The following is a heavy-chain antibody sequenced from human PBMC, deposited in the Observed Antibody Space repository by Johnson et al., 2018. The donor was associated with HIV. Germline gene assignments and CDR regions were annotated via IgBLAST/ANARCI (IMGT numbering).Heavy chain of an antibody. CDR2: ISYDGSNK. D-gene: IGHD1-26*01. V-gene: IGHV3-30*03. CDR3: ARDKGGIVGYDAFDI. J-gene: IGHJ3*02. Sequence: QVQLVESGGGVVQPGRSLRLSCAASGFTFSSYGMHWVRQAPGKGLEWVAFISYDGSNKYYADSVRGRFTISRDNSKNTLYLQMNSLRAEDTAVYYCARDKGGIVGYDAFDIWGQGTMVTVSS. CDR1: GFTFSSYG.